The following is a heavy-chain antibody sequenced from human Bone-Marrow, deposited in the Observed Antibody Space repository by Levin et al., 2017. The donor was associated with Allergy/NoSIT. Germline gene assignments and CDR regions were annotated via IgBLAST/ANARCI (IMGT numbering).Heavy chain of an antibody. J-gene: IGHJ6*02. CDR1: GGSFSGYY. V-gene: IGHV4-34*01. CDR2: INHSGST. D-gene: IGHD3-10*01. CDR3: ARARSYYYGSGSYYNYGYYYYYGMDV. Sequence: GSLRLSCAVYGGSFSGYYWSWIRQPPGKGLEWIGEINHSGSTNYNPSLKSRVTISVDTSKNQFSLKLSSVTAADTAVYYCARARSYYYGSGSYYNYGYYYYYGMDVWGQGTTVTVSS.